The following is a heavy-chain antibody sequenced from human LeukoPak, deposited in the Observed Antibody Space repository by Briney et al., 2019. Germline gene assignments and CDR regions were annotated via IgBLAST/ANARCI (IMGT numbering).Heavy chain of an antibody. CDR3: TTGSNLGY. J-gene: IGHJ4*02. CDR1: GFTFSGSP. CDR2: IRSKADNYAT. Sequence: GGSLRLSCAASGFTFSGSPILWVRQASGKGLEWVGRIRSKADNYATAYAASVQGRCTISRDDSKNTAYLQLNSLKTEDTAVYYCTTGSNLGYWGQGTLVTVSS. V-gene: IGHV3-73*01.